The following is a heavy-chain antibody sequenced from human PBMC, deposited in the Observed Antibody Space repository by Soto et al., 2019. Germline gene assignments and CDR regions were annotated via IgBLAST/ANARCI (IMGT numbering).Heavy chain of an antibody. CDR3: ARDCTNGVCYRLDY. CDR2: INPNSGGT. Sequence: ASVKVSCKASGYTFTGYYMHWVRQAPGQGLEWMGWINPNSGGTNYAQEFQGRVTMTRDTSISTAYMELSRLRSDDTAVYYCARDCTNGVCYRLDYWGQGTLVTVSS. D-gene: IGHD2-8*01. CDR1: GYTFTGYY. V-gene: IGHV1-2*02. J-gene: IGHJ4*02.